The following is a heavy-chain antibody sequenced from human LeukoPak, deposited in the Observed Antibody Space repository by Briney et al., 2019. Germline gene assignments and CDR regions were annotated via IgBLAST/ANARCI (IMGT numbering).Heavy chain of an antibody. D-gene: IGHD3-3*01. V-gene: IGHV3-30-3*01. CDR2: ISYDGSNK. J-gene: IGHJ6*02. CDR3: ARQRITIFGVVTFYYYYGMDV. CDR1: GCTFSGYA. Sequence: PGRSLRLSCAASGCTFSGYAMHWVRQAPGKGLEWVAVISYDGSNKYYADSVKGRFTISRDNSKNTLYLQMNSLRAEDTAVYYCARQRITIFGVVTFYYYYGMDVWGQGTTVTVSS.